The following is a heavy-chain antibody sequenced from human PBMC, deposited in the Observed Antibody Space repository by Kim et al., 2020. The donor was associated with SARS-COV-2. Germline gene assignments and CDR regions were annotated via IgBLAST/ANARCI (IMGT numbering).Heavy chain of an antibody. Sequence: TNHNPSLKSRVTISVDTSKNQFSLKLSSVTAADTAVYYCARERDITMIVDWGQGTLVTVSS. J-gene: IGHJ4*02. CDR2: T. V-gene: IGHV4-34*01. CDR3: ARERDITMIVD. D-gene: IGHD3-22*01.